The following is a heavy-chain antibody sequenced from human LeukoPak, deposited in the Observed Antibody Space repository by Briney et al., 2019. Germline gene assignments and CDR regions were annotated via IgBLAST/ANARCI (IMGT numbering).Heavy chain of an antibody. V-gene: IGHV1-69*06. CDR2: IIPIFGTA. D-gene: IGHD6-13*01. CDR1: GGTFSSYA. Sequence: GASVKVSCKASGGTFSSYAISWVRQAPGQGLEWMGGIIPIFGTANYAQKFQGRVTITADKSTSTAYMELSSLRSEDTAVYYCARDGPGAAAGTGGYWGQGTLVTVSS. CDR3: ARDGPGAAAGTGGY. J-gene: IGHJ4*02.